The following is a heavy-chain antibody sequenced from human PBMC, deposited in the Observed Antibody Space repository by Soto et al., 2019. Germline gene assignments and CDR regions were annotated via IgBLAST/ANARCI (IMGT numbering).Heavy chain of an antibody. D-gene: IGHD6-13*01. Sequence: QVQLVESGGGVVQPGRSLRLSCAASGFTFKNYGMHWVRQAPGKGLEWVAAISNDGRDKYYGDSVKGRLTISRDNSKNTVYLQMNSLRADDTAVYYCAKDQGIAASHGIDWGQGTMVTVSS. J-gene: IGHJ3*01. CDR2: ISNDGRDK. V-gene: IGHV3-30*18. CDR3: AKDQGIAASHGID. CDR1: GFTFKNYG.